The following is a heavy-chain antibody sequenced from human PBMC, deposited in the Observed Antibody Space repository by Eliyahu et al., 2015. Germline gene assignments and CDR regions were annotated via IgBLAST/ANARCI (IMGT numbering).Heavy chain of an antibody. CDR1: GXSISSXY. CDR2: IYTSGST. CDR3: ARDLPYDSRTYYYYYGMDV. V-gene: IGHV4-4*07. Sequence: QVQLQESGPGLVKPSETLSLTCTVXGXSISSXYWSWIRQPAGKGLEWIGRIYTSGSTNYNPXLKSRVTMSVDTSKNQFSLKLSSVTAADTAVYYCARDLPYDSRTYYYYYGMDVWGKGTTVTVSS. D-gene: IGHD5-12*01. J-gene: IGHJ6*04.